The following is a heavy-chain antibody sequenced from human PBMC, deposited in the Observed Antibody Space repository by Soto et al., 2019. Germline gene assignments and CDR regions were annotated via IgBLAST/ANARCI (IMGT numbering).Heavy chain of an antibody. CDR3: ASFPHLGYCSSTSCFYGMDV. Sequence: SETLSLTCTVSGGSISSYYWSWIRQPPGKGLEWIGYIYYSGSTYYNPSLKSRVTISVDTSKNQFSLKLSSVTAADTAVYYCASFPHLGYCSSTSCFYGMDVWGQGTTVTVSS. CDR2: IYYSGST. CDR1: GGSISSYY. V-gene: IGHV4-59*08. J-gene: IGHJ6*02. D-gene: IGHD2-2*01.